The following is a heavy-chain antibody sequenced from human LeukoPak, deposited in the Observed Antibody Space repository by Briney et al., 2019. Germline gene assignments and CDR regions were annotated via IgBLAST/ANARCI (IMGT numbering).Heavy chain of an antibody. V-gene: IGHV4-59*01. CDR2: IYYSGST. CDR1: GGSISSYY. J-gene: IGHJ5*02. Sequence: SETLSLTCTVSGGSISSYYWSWIRQPPGKGLEWIGYIYYSGSTSYNPSLKSRVTISVDTSKNQFSLKLRSVTAADTAVYYCAGSPWIQLWLKGNWFDPWGQGTLVTVSS. CDR3: AGSPWIQLWLKGNWFDP. D-gene: IGHD5-18*01.